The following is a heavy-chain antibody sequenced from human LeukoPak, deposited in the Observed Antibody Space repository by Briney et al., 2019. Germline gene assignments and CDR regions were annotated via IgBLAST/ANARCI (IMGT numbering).Heavy chain of an antibody. V-gene: IGHV1-8*01. CDR3: VGGAPNWGLDF. J-gene: IGHJ4*02. Sequence: ASVKVSCTASRYTFSSSDINWVRQAAGQGFEWMGWMSPTSGNTGYAQNFQGRVTMTRDTSISTAYMELTSLRSEDTAVYYCVGGAPNWGLDFWGQGTLVIVSS. D-gene: IGHD7-27*01. CDR1: RYTFSSSD. CDR2: MSPTSGNT.